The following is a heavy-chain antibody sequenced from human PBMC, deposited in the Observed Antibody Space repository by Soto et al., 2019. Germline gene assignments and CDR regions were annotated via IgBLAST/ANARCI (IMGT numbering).Heavy chain of an antibody. CDR3: AKDPVGTAMVIPYYYYGMGV. J-gene: IGHJ6*02. V-gene: IGHV3-23*01. CDR1: GFTFSSYA. Sequence: EVQLLESGGGLVQPGGSLRLSCAASGFTFSSYAMSWVRQAPGKGLEWVSAISGSGGSTYYADSVKGRFTISRDNSKNTLYLQMNSLRAEDTAVYYCAKDPVGTAMVIPYYYYGMGVWGQGTTVTVSS. CDR2: ISGSGGST. D-gene: IGHD5-18*01.